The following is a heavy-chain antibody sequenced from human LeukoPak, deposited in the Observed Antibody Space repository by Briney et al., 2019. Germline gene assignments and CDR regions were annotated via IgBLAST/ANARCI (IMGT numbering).Heavy chain of an antibody. CDR1: GGTFSSYA. D-gene: IGHD5-18*01. CDR3: ARDHTRIQPGL. V-gene: IGHV1-18*01. CDR2: ISTYDDDT. Sequence: ASVKVSCKASGGTFSSYAISWVRQAPGQGLEWMGWISTYDDDTSSAQHLQDRVTMTTNTSTSTAYMELRSLRSDDTAVYYCARDHTRIQPGLWGQGTLVTVSS. J-gene: IGHJ4*02.